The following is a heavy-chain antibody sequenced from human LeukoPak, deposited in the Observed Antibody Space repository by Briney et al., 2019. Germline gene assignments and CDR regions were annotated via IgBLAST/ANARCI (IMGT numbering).Heavy chain of an antibody. Sequence: SETLSLTCTVSGGSISSSSYYWGWIRQPPGKRLEWIGSIYYSGSTYYNPSLKSRVTISVDTSKNQFSLKLSSVTAADTAVYYCARHSYYYDSSGYHYYFDYWGQGTLVTVSS. CDR1: GGSISSSSYY. V-gene: IGHV4-39*01. CDR2: IYYSGST. J-gene: IGHJ4*02. D-gene: IGHD3-22*01. CDR3: ARHSYYYDSSGYHYYFDY.